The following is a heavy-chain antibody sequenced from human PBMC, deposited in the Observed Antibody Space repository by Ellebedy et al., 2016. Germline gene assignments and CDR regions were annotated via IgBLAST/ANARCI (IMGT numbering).Heavy chain of an antibody. CDR3: GAGGGWLSDY. J-gene: IGHJ4*02. D-gene: IGHD6-19*01. V-gene: IGHV3-7*01. Sequence: GGSLRLSCGGSGFTFRNSWMTWVRQAPGKGLAWVASIQQDGSQKDYEDSVKGRFTISSDNAKGSLYLQMTRLRVKETAVYYCGAGGGWLSDYWGRGTLVTVSS. CDR1: GFTFRNSW. CDR2: IQQDGSQK.